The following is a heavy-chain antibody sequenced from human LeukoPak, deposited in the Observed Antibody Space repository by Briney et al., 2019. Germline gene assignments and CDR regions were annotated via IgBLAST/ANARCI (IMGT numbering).Heavy chain of an antibody. V-gene: IGHV3-23*01. CDR3: AKDPTLYSQSQDAFDI. CDR1: GFTFSSYA. CDR2: ISGSGGRT. Sequence: GGSLRLSCAASGFTFSSYAMSWVRQAPGKGLEWFSGISGSGGRTHYADSVKGRFTISRDNSKNTLYLQMSSLRAEDTAVYYCAKDPTLYSQSQDAFDIWGQGTMVTVSS. J-gene: IGHJ3*02. D-gene: IGHD2-15*01.